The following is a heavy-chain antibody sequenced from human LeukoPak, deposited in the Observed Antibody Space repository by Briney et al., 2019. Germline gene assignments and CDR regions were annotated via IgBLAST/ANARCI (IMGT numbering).Heavy chain of an antibody. CDR2: INPSGGST. D-gene: IGHD3-9*01. CDR1: GYTFTNYG. V-gene: IGHV1-46*01. Sequence: ASVKVSCKASGYTFTNYGISWARQAPGQGLEWMGIINPSGGSTSYAQKFQGRVTMTRDTSTSTVYMELSSLRSEDTAVYYCARGSGYDILTGYYWGQGTLVTVSS. J-gene: IGHJ4*02. CDR3: ARGSGYDILTGYY.